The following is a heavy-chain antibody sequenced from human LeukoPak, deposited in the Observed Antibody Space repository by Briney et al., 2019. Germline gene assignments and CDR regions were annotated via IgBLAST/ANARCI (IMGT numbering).Heavy chain of an antibody. D-gene: IGHD2-21*02. CDR2: IYYSGST. J-gene: IGHJ2*01. Sequence: SETLSLTCTVSGGSISSGDYYWSWIRQPPGKGLEWIGYIYYSGSTYYNPSLKSRVTISVDTSKNRFSLKLSSVTAADTAVYYCARDCGGDCYSSWYFDLWGRGTLVTVSS. CDR3: ARDCGGDCYSSWYFDL. V-gene: IGHV4-30-4*01. CDR1: GGSISSGDYY.